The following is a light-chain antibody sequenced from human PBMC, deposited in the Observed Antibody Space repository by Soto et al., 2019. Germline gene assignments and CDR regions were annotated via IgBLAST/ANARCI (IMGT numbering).Light chain of an antibody. CDR2: WAS. CDR3: QQYYDAPQN. Sequence: DIVMTQSPDSLAVSLGERATINCKSSQSVLYSSNNKNYLAWYQQKPGQHPKLLIYWASTRESGVPDRFSGSGSGTDFTLTISSLQAEDVAVYYCQQYYDAPQNFGQGTKVEIK. J-gene: IGKJ1*01. CDR1: QSVLYSSNNKNY. V-gene: IGKV4-1*01.